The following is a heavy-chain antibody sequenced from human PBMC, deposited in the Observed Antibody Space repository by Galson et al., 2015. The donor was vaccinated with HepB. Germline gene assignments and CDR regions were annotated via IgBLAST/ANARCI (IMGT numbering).Heavy chain of an antibody. V-gene: IGHV6-1*01. CDR3: ARDVVTTIVKFAFDP. D-gene: IGHD5-12*01. CDR1: GDSVFSNSAA. J-gene: IGHJ5*02. CDR2: TYYRSKWYS. Sequence: AISGDSVFSNSAAWNWIRQSPSRGLEWLGRTYYRSKWYSDYAVSVKSRMTINPDTSKNQFSLQLNSVTPEDTAVYYCARDVVTTIVKFAFDPWGQGTLVTVSS.